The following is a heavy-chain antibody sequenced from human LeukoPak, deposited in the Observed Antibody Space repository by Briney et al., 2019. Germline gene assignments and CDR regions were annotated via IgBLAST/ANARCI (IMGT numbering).Heavy chain of an antibody. CDR1: GITFSTYW. Sequence: TGGSLRLSCAASGITFSTYWMHWFRQAPGKGLVWVSRFNSDGRSAYYADSVKGRFTISRDNAKNTLYLQMNSLRAEDTAVYYCARGRYYLDSWGQGTLVTVSS. CDR2: FNSDGRSA. V-gene: IGHV3-74*01. D-gene: IGHD4-17*01. CDR3: ARGRYYLDS. J-gene: IGHJ4*02.